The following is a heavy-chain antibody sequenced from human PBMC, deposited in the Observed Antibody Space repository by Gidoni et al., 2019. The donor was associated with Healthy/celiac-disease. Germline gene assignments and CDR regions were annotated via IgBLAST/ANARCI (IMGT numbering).Heavy chain of an antibody. Sequence: GPGLVKPSETLSLTCPVSGGSISSYYWSWIRQPPGKGLEWIGYIYYRGRTNYNPSLKSRVTISVDTSKNQFSLKLSSVTAADTAVYYCATSPGIAVAGSHPIYYYGMDVWGQGTTVTVSS. CDR2: IYYRGRT. CDR1: GGSISSYY. J-gene: IGHJ6*02. CDR3: ATSPGIAVAGSHPIYYYGMDV. D-gene: IGHD6-19*01. V-gene: IGHV4-59*01.